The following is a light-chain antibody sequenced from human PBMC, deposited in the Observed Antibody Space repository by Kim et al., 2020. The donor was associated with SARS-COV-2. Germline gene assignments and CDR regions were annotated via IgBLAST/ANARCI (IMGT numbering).Light chain of an antibody. CDR2: QDS. V-gene: IGLV3-1*01. CDR3: QAWDSSTVL. CDR1: KLGDKY. J-gene: IGLJ2*01. Sequence: YELTQPPSVSVSPGQTASITCSGDKLGDKYACWFQQKPGQSPVLVIYQDSKRPSGIPERFSGSNSGNTATLTISGPQTMDEADYYCQAWDSSTVLFAEGNQLTV.